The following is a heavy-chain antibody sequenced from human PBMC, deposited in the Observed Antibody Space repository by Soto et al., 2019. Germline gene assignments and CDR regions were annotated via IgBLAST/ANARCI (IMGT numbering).Heavy chain of an antibody. V-gene: IGHV3-30-3*01. Sequence: GGSLRLSCAASGFTFSSYAMHWVRQAPGKGLEWVAVISYDGSNKYYADSVKGRFTISRDNSKNTLYLQMNSLRAEDTAVYYCARAYYYDSSGYLYYFDYWGQGTLVTVSS. CDR3: ARAYYYDSSGYLYYFDY. D-gene: IGHD3-22*01. J-gene: IGHJ4*02. CDR1: GFTFSSYA. CDR2: ISYDGSNK.